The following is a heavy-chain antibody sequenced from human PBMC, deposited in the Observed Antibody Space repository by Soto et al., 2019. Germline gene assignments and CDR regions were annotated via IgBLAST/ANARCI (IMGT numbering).Heavy chain of an antibody. CDR2: IYSGGNT. CDR1: GFTVSSNY. V-gene: IGHV3-53*04. D-gene: IGHD3-22*01. Sequence: PGGSLRLSCAASGFTVSSNYMSWVRQAPGKGLEWAAIIYSGGNTYYADSVKGRFTISRHNSKNTLYLQMNSLRAEDTAVYYCAKDLHPFYYYDSSGYYELPGYWGQGTLVTVSS. J-gene: IGHJ4*02. CDR3: AKDLHPFYYYDSSGYYELPGY.